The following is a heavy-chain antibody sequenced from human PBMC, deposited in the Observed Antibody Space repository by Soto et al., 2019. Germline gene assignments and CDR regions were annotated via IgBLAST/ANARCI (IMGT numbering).Heavy chain of an antibody. Sequence: SGPTLVNPTQTLTLTCTFSGFSLNTSGVGVGWIRQPPGKALEWLAVIYWNDDKHNTPSLKSRLTITKDTSKNQVVLTMTNMDHVDTATYYCVHVKARYTIIGVLIPIPHFDYWGQGTVVTVSS. V-gene: IGHV2-5*01. CDR3: VHVKARYTIIGVLIPIPHFDY. CDR2: IYWNDDK. D-gene: IGHD3-3*01. CDR1: GFSLNTSGVG. J-gene: IGHJ4*02.